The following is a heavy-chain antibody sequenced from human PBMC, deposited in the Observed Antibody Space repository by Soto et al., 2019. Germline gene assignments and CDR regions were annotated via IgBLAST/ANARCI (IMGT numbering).Heavy chain of an antibody. J-gene: IGHJ5*02. CDR1: GGSISSGDYY. D-gene: IGHD6-6*01. CDR2: IHHSGST. CDR3: ARERPDGARLDP. V-gene: IGHV4-30-4*01. Sequence: QVQLQESGPGLVKPSQTLSLTCTVSGGSISSGDYYWSWIRQPPGKGLEWIGYIHHSGSTYYNPSLKSRVTISVDTSKNQFSLKLSSVTAADTAVYYCARERPDGARLDPWGQGTLVTVSS.